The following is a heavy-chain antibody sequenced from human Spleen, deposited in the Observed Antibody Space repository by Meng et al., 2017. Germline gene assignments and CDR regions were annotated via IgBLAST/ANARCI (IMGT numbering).Heavy chain of an antibody. J-gene: IGHJ4*02. CDR1: GFSLSTSGVG. CDR2: IYWDDDK. Sequence: QITLKESGPTLVKPTQTLTLTCTFSGFSLSTSGVGVGWIRQPPGKALEWLALIYWDDDKRYRTSLERRLNITKDTSKNQVLLKMANMDPVDTATYYCARTYGTTDYWGQGALVTVSS. D-gene: IGHD2-2*01. CDR3: ARTYGTTDY. V-gene: IGHV2-5*02.